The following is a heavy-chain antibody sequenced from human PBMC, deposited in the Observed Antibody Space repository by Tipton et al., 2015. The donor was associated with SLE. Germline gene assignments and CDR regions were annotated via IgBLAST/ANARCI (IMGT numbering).Heavy chain of an antibody. J-gene: IGHJ4*02. CDR1: GGSISSSSHY. Sequence: TLSLTCTVSGGSISSSSHYWSWIRQPAGKGLEWIGRIYTSGSTNYNPSLKSRVTISVDTSKNQFSLKLSSVTAADTAVYYCAREGGIAAASGYDYFDYWGQGTLVTVSS. D-gene: IGHD6-13*01. CDR2: IYTSGST. V-gene: IGHV4-61*02. CDR3: AREGGIAAASGYDYFDY.